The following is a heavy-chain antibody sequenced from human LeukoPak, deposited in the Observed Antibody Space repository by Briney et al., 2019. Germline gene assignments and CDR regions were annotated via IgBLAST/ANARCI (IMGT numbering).Heavy chain of an antibody. Sequence: GGSLRLSCAASGFTFNQYWMHWVRQAPGKGLEWVSSISSSSSYIYYADSVKGRFTISRDNAKNSLYLQMNGLRAEDTAVYYCARGGYFDWLTDYWGQGTLVTVSS. CDR1: GFTFNQYW. CDR3: ARGGYFDWLTDY. CDR2: ISSSSSYI. D-gene: IGHD3-9*01. V-gene: IGHV3-21*01. J-gene: IGHJ4*02.